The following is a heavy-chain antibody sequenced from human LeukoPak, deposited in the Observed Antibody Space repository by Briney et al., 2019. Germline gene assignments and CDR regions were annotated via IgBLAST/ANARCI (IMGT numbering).Heavy chain of an antibody. D-gene: IGHD2-21*02. J-gene: IGHJ4*02. V-gene: IGHV4-59*01. Sequence: PSETLSLTCTFSGGPTSLYYWSWIRQPPGKGLEWIGYIYYTGHSNYNSTLKSRVTMSVDTSKKQFSLNLSAVTAADTAVYYFAGLPPHRPLDYWGQGTLVTVSS. CDR3: AGLPPHRPLDY. CDR2: IYYTGHS. CDR1: GGPTSLYY.